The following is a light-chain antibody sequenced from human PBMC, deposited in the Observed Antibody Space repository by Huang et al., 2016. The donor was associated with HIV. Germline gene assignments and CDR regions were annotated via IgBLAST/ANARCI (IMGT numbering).Light chain of an antibody. V-gene: IGKV2-30*02. CDR1: HSLLHSDGNTY. Sequence: DVVLTQSPLSLPVTLGQPACISCKSSHSLLHSDGNTYLNWFLQRPGQSPRRLIYKVSNRDFGVPARFSGSGSGADFTLTISRVEADDIGVYYCMQGTHWPQTFGQGTKVEVK. CDR3: MQGTHWPQT. J-gene: IGKJ1*01. CDR2: KVS.